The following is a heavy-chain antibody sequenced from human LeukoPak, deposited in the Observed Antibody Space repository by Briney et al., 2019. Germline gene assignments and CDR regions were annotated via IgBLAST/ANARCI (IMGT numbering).Heavy chain of an antibody. J-gene: IGHJ4*02. V-gene: IGHV3-23*01. CDR1: GFTFSSYV. D-gene: IGHD3-10*01. CDR3: ARDRHGSGSYPYLH. Sequence: GGSLRLSCAASGFTFSSYVMSWVRQALGKGLEWVSAVSTSGGSTYYADSVKGRFTISRDSSTNTLYLQMNSLRGEDTAVYYCARDRHGSGSYPYLHWGQGTLVTVSS. CDR2: VSTSGGST.